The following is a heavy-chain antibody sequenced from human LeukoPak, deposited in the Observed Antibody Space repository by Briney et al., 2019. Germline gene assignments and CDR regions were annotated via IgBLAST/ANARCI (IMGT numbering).Heavy chain of an antibody. CDR3: ARGVETVVTPAPRYYYYYYGMDV. V-gene: IGHV1-69*10. J-gene: IGHJ6*02. Sequence: ASVKVSCKASGGTFSSHAISWVRQAPGQGLQWMGGIIPMFTIIQYSQKFQGRVTITADKSTSTAYMELSSLRSEDTAVYYCARGVETVVTPAPRYYYYYYGMDVWGQGTTVTVSS. D-gene: IGHD4-23*01. CDR2: IIPMFTII. CDR1: GGTFSSHA.